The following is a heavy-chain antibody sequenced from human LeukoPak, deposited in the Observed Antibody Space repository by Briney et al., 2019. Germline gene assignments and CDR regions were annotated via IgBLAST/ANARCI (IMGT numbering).Heavy chain of an antibody. CDR2: ISSTSKYI. CDR3: AKVGSPRYSSSFDY. CDR1: GFTFSTYS. Sequence: PGGSLRLSCAASGFTFSTYSMNWVRQAPGKGLEWISSISSTSKYIYQADSVKGRFTISRDNAKNSLYLQMNSLRAEDTAVYYCAKVGSPRYSSSFDYWGQGTLVTVSS. J-gene: IGHJ4*02. V-gene: IGHV3-21*04. D-gene: IGHD6-13*01.